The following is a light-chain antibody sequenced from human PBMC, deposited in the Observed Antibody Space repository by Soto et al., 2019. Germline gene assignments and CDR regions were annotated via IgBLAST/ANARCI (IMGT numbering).Light chain of an antibody. V-gene: IGLV1-40*01. CDR1: SSNIGATYD. CDR3: QSYDSSLSGYV. J-gene: IGLJ1*01. Sequence: QAVLTQPPSVSGAPGQRVTISCTGSSSNIGATYDVHWYQQVPGTVPKLLIYGNSNRPSGVPDRFSGSKSGTSASLAITGLQAEDEADYYCQSYDSSLSGYVFGTGTKVTVL. CDR2: GNS.